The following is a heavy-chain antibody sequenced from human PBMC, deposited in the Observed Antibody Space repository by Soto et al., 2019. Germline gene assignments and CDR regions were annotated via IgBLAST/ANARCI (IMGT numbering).Heavy chain of an antibody. V-gene: IGHV1-69*02. J-gene: IGHJ3*02. CDR1: GGTFSSYT. D-gene: IGHD7-27*01. CDR3: ARNILNRGPKGDAFDI. Sequence: QVQLVQSGAEVKKPGSSVKVSCKASGGTFSSYTISWVRQAPGQGLEWMGRIIPILGIANYAQKFQGRVTITADKSTSTAYMELSSLRSEDTAVYYCARNILNRGPKGDAFDIWGQGTMVTVSS. CDR2: IIPILGIA.